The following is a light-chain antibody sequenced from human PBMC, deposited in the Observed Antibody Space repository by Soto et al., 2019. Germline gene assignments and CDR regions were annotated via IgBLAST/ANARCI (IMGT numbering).Light chain of an antibody. V-gene: IGKV1-27*01. CDR3: QKYNSAPPT. Sequence: DIQMTQSPSSLSASVGDRVTITCRASQGIRHYLAWYQQKPGKVPKLLIYAASTLQSGVPSRFSGSGSGTDFTLTISSLQPEDVATYYCQKYNSAPPTFGQGTKVEIK. J-gene: IGKJ1*01. CDR2: AAS. CDR1: QGIRHY.